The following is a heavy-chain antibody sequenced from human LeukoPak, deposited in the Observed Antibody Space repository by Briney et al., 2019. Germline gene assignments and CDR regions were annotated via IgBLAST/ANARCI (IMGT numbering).Heavy chain of an antibody. CDR1: GFTFSSYG. CDR2: IRYDGGNK. J-gene: IGHJ4*02. Sequence: PGGSLRLSCAASGFTFSSYGMPWVRQAPGKGLEWVAFIRYDGGNKYYADSVKGRFTISRDSSKNTLYLQMNSLRAEDTALYYCAKAGPRPLSSTSQALDYWGQGTLVTVSS. CDR3: AKAGPRPLSSTSQALDY. V-gene: IGHV3-30*02. D-gene: IGHD2-2*01.